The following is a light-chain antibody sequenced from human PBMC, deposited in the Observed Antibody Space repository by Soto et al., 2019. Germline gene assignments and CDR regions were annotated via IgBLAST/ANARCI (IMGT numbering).Light chain of an antibody. CDR3: QQRSNWPPGFT. Sequence: EIVLTQSPATLSLSPGERATLSCRASQSVSSYLAWYQQKPGQAPRLLIYDASNRATGIPARLSGSGSGTDLTLTISSLEREDFAVYYCQQRSNWPPGFTFGPGTKVDIK. CDR1: QSVSSY. CDR2: DAS. J-gene: IGKJ3*01. V-gene: IGKV3-11*01.